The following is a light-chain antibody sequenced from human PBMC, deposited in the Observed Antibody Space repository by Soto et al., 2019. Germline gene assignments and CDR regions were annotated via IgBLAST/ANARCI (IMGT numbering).Light chain of an antibody. V-gene: IGKV3-15*01. CDR1: QSVNAN. J-gene: IGKJ1*01. CDR3: QQYNTWLWT. CDR2: VAS. Sequence: EVVMTQSPATLSVSPGERATLSCRASQSVNANLAWYQQKPGQAPRVLIHVASNRATGIPARFSGSGFGTEFMLAISSLQSEDFAVYYWQQYNTWLWTFGQGTKVEI.